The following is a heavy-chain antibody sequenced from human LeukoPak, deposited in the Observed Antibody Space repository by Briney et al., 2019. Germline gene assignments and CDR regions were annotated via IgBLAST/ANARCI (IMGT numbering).Heavy chain of an antibody. CDR2: ISKSGDST. D-gene: IGHD6-19*01. CDR1: GFTFSSYA. CDR3: AKLSGWTGWFFDY. J-gene: IGHJ4*02. V-gene: IGHV3-23*01. Sequence: GGSLRLSCAASGFTFSSYAISWVRQAPGKGLEWVSAISKSGDSTYYADSVKGRFTISRDNSKNTIYLQMNSPRVEDTAVYYCAKLSGWTGWFFDYWGQGTVVTVSS.